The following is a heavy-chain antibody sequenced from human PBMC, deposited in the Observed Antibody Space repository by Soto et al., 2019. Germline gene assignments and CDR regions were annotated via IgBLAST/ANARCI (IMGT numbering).Heavy chain of an antibody. J-gene: IGHJ4*02. V-gene: IGHV3-23*01. D-gene: IGHD5-12*01. CDR2: FRTGADDGTT. Sequence: GGSLRLSCAASGFTFSSYSMSWVRQAPGKGLEWVSGFRTGADDGTTYYADSVKGRFAISRDISKNTLFLQMNSLRAEDTAVYYCAKGGGWLQFRYYFDYWGQGTLVTVSS. CDR3: AKGGGWLQFRYYFDY. CDR1: GFTFSSYS.